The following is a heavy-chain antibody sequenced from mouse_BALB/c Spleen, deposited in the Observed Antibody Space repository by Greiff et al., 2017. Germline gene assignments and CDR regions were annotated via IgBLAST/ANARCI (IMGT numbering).Heavy chain of an antibody. CDR2: INPSTGYT. Sequence: QVQLQQSGAELAKPGASVKMSCKASGYTFTSYWMHWVKQRPGQGLEWIGYINPSTGYTEYNQKFKDKATLTADKSSSTAYMQLSSLTSEDSAVYYCARLRSRRSFDYWGQGTTLTVSS. D-gene: IGHD1-1*01. CDR3: ARLRSRRSFDY. CDR1: GYTFTSYW. V-gene: IGHV1-7*01. J-gene: IGHJ2*01.